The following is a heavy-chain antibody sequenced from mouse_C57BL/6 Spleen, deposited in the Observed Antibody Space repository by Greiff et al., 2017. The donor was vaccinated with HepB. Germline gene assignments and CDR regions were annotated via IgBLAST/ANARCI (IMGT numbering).Heavy chain of an antibody. CDR3: ARGDTSLAY. Sequence: VQLQESGPELVKPGASVKISCKASGYAFSSSWMNWVKQRPGKGLEWIGRIYPGDGDTNYNGKFKGKATLTADKSSSTAYMQLSSLTSEDSAVYFCARGDTSLAYWGQGTLVTVSA. CDR1: GYAFSSSW. CDR2: IYPGDGDT. J-gene: IGHJ3*01. V-gene: IGHV1-82*01.